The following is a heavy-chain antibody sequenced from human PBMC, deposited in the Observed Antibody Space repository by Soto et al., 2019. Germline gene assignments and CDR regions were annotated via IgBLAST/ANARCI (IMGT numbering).Heavy chain of an antibody. Sequence: GLSLRLCCAASGFGFSTYWMHWVGQAPGKGLVWVSRIHNDGSSTTYADSVKGRFTISRDNAKNTLYLQMNSLTAEDTAVYYCARPLANWNYLDSWGKGYLVTVYS. D-gene: IGHD1-20*01. V-gene: IGHV3-74*01. CDR2: IHNDGSST. CDR3: ARPLANWNYLDS. CDR1: GFGFSTYW. J-gene: IGHJ4*03.